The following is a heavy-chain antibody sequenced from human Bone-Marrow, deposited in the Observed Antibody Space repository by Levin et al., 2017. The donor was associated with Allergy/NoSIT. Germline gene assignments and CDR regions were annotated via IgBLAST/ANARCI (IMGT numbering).Heavy chain of an antibody. J-gene: IGHJ2*01. V-gene: IGHV3-13*01. CDR1: EFGFSSHD. CDR2: IGAGFDT. CDR3: AREVSDHSISSGWHLDL. Sequence: PEGSLRLSCAVSEFGFSSHDFHWVRQAAGDGLDWVSGIGAGFDTYYADSVKGRFTMSRENAKNSLYLQMNDLRAGDTAMYYCAREVSDHSISSGWHLDLWGRGTLVTVSS. D-gene: IGHD6-6*01.